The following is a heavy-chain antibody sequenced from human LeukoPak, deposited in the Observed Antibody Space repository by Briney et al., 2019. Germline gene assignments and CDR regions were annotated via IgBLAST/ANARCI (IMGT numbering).Heavy chain of an antibody. D-gene: IGHD3-3*01. CDR2: ISWNSGSI. Sequence: PGGSLRLSCAASGFTFDDYAMHWVRQAPGKGLEWVSGISWNSGSIGYADSVEGRFTISRDNAKNSLYLQMNSLRAEDTALYYCAKDLADLEWLFHGGFDYWGQGTLVTVSS. CDR3: AKDLADLEWLFHGGFDY. CDR1: GFTFDDYA. J-gene: IGHJ4*02. V-gene: IGHV3-9*01.